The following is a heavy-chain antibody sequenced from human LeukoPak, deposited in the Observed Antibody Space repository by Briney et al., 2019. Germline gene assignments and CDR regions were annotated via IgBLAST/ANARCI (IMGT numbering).Heavy chain of an antibody. V-gene: IGHV4-34*01. CDR1: GASFSADY. Sequence: SETLSLTCGVEGASFSADYWSWVRQSPEKGLEWIGEINHSGRINYNPSLKSRVTISVDSSKNQFSLNLSSVTAADTAIYYCARNPHHDDDADEGFDYWGQGTLVTVSS. D-gene: IGHD3-16*01. CDR3: ARNPHHDDDADEGFDY. CDR2: INHSGRI. J-gene: IGHJ4*02.